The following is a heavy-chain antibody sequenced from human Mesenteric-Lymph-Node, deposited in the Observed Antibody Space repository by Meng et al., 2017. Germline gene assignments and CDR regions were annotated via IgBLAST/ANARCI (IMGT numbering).Heavy chain of an antibody. V-gene: IGHV3-33*01. J-gene: IGHJ4*02. CDR1: GFTFRSYG. D-gene: IGHD4-23*01. Sequence: QVQLVESGGGVVQPGRSLRLSCSAPGFTFRSYGMHWVRQASGKGLEWVAVIWSDGSNRYYADSVKGRFAISRDISKNTLILQMNSLRAEDTAVYYCARGYYGGNSDFDYWGQGTLVTVSS. CDR3: ARGYYGGNSDFDY. CDR2: IWSDGSNR.